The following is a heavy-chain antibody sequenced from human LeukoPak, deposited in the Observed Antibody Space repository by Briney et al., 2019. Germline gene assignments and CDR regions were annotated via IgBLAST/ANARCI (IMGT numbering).Heavy chain of an antibody. V-gene: IGHV3-21*04. CDR2: ISKTGGYI. Sequence: GGSLRLSCAASGFTFSDSGMNWVRQAPGKGLEWVSSISKTGGYIYYADSVRGRFTISRDNAKNALFLRMSSLRVEDTATYYCASDIVATSGDFWGQGTLVSVSS. J-gene: IGHJ4*02. CDR3: ASDIVATSGDF. D-gene: IGHD5-12*01. CDR1: GFTFSDSG.